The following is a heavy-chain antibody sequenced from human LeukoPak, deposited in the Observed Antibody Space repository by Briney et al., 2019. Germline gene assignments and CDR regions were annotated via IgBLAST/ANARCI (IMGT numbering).Heavy chain of an antibody. Sequence: GESLQISCKGSGYSFTNYWIGWVRQMPGKGLEWMGIIYPGDSDTRYSPSFQGQVTISADKSVSTAYLQWSSLKASDTAIYYCARQVRDCSSTTCYRFYYYGLDVWGQGTTVTVSS. J-gene: IGHJ6*02. CDR2: IYPGDSDT. CDR3: ARQVRDCSSTTCYRFYYYGLDV. D-gene: IGHD2-2*01. CDR1: GYSFTNYW. V-gene: IGHV5-51*01.